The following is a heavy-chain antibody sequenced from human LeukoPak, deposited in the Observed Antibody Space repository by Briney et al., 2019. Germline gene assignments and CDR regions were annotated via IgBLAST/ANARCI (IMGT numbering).Heavy chain of an antibody. Sequence: SVKVSCKASGGTFSSYAISWLRQAPGQGLEWMGGIIPIFGTANYAQKFQGRVTITTDESTSTAYMELSSLRSEDTAVYYCARSTSAYDAFDIWSQGTMVTVSS. J-gene: IGHJ3*02. CDR2: IIPIFGTA. D-gene: IGHD2-2*01. V-gene: IGHV1-69*05. CDR3: ARSTSAYDAFDI. CDR1: GGTFSSYA.